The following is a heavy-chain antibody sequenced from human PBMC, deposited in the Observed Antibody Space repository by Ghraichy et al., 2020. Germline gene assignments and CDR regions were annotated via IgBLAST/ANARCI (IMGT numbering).Heavy chain of an antibody. CDR1: GGSISSHY. V-gene: IGHV4-59*11. CDR3: ASHAPILRYGMDV. J-gene: IGHJ6*02. CDR2: VDYIGST. Sequence: SETLSLTCTVSGGSISSHYWSWIRQPPGKGLEWIGYVDYIGSTNYNPSLKSRVTISGDTSKNQFSLKLSSVTAADTAVYYCASHAPILRYGMDVWGPGTTVTVSS.